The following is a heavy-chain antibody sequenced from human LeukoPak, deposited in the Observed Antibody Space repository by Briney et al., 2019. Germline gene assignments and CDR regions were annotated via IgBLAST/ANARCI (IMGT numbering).Heavy chain of an antibody. CDR2: MSSTGNTI. CDR3: ARSSSYFTYFDL. CDR1: GFTLMDDY. J-gene: IGHJ2*01. D-gene: IGHD2/OR15-2a*01. Sequence: PGGSLRLSCTASGFTLMDDYMSCIRQAPGKGLEWISYMSSTGNTIYYAESVKGRFTVSRDSANNSMSLQMTSLRAEDSAVYYCARSSSYFTYFDLWGRDTLATVSS. V-gene: IGHV3-11*04.